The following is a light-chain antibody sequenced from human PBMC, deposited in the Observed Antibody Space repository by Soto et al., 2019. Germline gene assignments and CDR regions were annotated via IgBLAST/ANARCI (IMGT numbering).Light chain of an antibody. CDR2: LTNDGSH. J-gene: IGLJ3*02. Sequence: QSVLTQPPSASASLGASVKLTFTLSSGYSSYAFALHQKQPEKGPRYLMDLTNDGSHTKGDGIPDRFSVSSSAAERFLIISCLQSEDEADYYCQTWGTGFQVFGGGTKLTVL. V-gene: IGLV4-69*01. CDR3: QTWGTGFQV. CDR1: SGYSSYA.